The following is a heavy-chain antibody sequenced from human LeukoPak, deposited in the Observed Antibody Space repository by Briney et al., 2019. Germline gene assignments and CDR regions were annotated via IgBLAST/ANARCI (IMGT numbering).Heavy chain of an antibody. Sequence: GGSLRLSCAASGFTFSSYAMSWVRQAPGKGLEWVSAISGSGGSTYYADSVKGRFTISRDNAKNSLYLQMNSLRAEDTAVYYCAREVDNRVDTPMDYWGQGTLVTVSA. CDR2: ISGSGGST. J-gene: IGHJ4*02. V-gene: IGHV3-23*01. D-gene: IGHD5-18*01. CDR3: AREVDNRVDTPMDY. CDR1: GFTFSSYA.